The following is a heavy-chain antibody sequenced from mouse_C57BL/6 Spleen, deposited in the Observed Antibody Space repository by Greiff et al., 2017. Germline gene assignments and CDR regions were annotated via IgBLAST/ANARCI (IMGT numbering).Heavy chain of an antibody. Sequence: QVQLKESGPGLVAPSQRLSITCTVSGFSLTSYAISWVRQPPGKGLEWLGVIWTGGGTNYNSALKSRLSISKDNSKSQVFLKMNSLQTDDTARYYCARNADWDVDYYAMDYWGQGTSVTVSS. CDR3: ARNADWDVDYYAMDY. J-gene: IGHJ4*01. CDR1: GFSLTSYA. D-gene: IGHD4-1*01. V-gene: IGHV2-9-1*01. CDR2: IWTGGGT.